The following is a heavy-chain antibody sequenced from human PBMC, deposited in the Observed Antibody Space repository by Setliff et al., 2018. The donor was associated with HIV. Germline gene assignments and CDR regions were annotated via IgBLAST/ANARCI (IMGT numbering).Heavy chain of an antibody. D-gene: IGHD1-26*01. J-gene: IGHJ4*02. Sequence: SETLSLTCAVHGGSFSDYYWTWIRQPPGKGLEWIGEIKHSGSTYYNPSLKSRVTISVDTAKNQFSLNLTTVTAADTAVYYCARGGFKWSGSYADYRGQGTLVTVSS. CDR1: GGSFSDYY. CDR2: IKHSGST. CDR3: ARGGFKWSGSYADY. V-gene: IGHV4-34*01.